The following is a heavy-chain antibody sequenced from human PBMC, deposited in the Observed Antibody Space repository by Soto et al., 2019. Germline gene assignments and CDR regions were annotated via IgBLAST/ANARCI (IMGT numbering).Heavy chain of an antibody. CDR1: GYTFTSYA. V-gene: IGHV1-3*01. CDR3: ARDAPLKPKDYCYYYGMDV. CDR2: INAGNGNT. J-gene: IGHJ6*02. Sequence: ASVKVSCKASGYTFTSYAMHWVRQAPGQRLEWMGWINAGNGNTKYSQKFQGRVTITRDTSASTAYMELSSLRSEDTAVYYCARDAPLKPKDYCYYYGMDVWGQGTTVTVSS.